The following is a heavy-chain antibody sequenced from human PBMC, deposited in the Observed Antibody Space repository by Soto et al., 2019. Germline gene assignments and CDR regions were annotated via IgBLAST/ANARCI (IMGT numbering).Heavy chain of an antibody. CDR1: GGSISSGGYS. CDR3: ARLWGYYNDY. Sequence: SETLSLTCAVSGGSISSGGYSWSWIRQPPGKGLEWIGYIYHSGSTYYNPSLKSRVTISVDTSKNQFSLKLSSVTAADTAVYYCARLWGYYNDYWGQGTLVTVSS. D-gene: IGHD3-22*01. J-gene: IGHJ4*02. V-gene: IGHV4-30-2*01. CDR2: IYHSGST.